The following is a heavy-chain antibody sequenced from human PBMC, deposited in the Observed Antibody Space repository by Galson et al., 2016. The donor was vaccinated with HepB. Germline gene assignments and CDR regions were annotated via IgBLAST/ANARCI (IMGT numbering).Heavy chain of an antibody. CDR2: IYGCGST. V-gene: IGHV3-66*03. CDR3: ARDRGWVRDY. Sequence: SLRLSCAASGFTVSSNSMSWVRQAPGKGLEWVSVIYGCGSTYYADAVTGRFTVSRDNAKNLLYLQMNSLRVEDTAVYYCARDRGWVRDYWGQGTLVTVSS. CDR1: GFTVSSNS. D-gene: IGHD6-19*01. J-gene: IGHJ4*02.